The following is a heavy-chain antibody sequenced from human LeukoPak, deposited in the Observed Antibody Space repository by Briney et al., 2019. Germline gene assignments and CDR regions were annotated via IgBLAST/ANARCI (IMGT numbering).Heavy chain of an antibody. CDR1: GFTFSDYY. V-gene: IGHV4-39*01. J-gene: IGHJ4*02. CDR2: VYYSGST. Sequence: PGGSLRLSCAASGFTFSDYYMSWIRQPPGKGLEWIGSVYYSGSTYYIPSLKSRVTISVDTSKNQFSLKLSSVTAADTAVYYCARHGGSYDSGSYYNGEFDYWGQGTLVTVSS. D-gene: IGHD3-10*01. CDR3: ARHGGSYDSGSYYNGEFDY.